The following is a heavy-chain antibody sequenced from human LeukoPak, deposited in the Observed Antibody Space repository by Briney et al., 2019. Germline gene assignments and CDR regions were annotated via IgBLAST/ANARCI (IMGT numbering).Heavy chain of an antibody. CDR3: ARLALAMVRGVSPGRRFTDY. J-gene: IGHJ4*02. D-gene: IGHD3-10*01. V-gene: IGHV4-34*01. CDR2: INHSGST. CDR1: GGSFSGYS. Sequence: SETLSLTCAVYGGSFSGYSWSWIRQPPGKGLEWIGEINHSGSTNYNPSLKSRVTISVDTSKNQFSLKLSSVTAADTAVYYCARLALAMVRGVSPGRRFTDYWGQGTLVTVSS.